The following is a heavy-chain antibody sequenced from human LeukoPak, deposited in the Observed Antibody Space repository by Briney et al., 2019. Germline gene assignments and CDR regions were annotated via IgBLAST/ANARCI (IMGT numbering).Heavy chain of an antibody. J-gene: IGHJ6*03. CDR1: GFAFSIYA. CDR2: ISGNDGST. Sequence: GGSLRLSCAASGFAFSIYALIWVRQAPGKGREWVSGISGNDGSTFYADSVKGRFTISRDNSKNTLYLQLNSLRVEDTAVYYYYMDDWGKGTTVTVSS. V-gene: IGHV3-23*01. CDR3: YMDD.